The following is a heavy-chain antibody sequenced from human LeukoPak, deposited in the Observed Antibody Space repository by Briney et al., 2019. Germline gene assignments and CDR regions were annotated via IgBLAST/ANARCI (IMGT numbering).Heavy chain of an antibody. D-gene: IGHD3-16*02. CDR3: ARKGRNYDYVWGSYRPNYYFDY. CDR2: INHSGST. Sequence: SETLSLTCAVYGGSFSGYYWSWIRQPPGKGLEWIGEINHSGSTNYNPSLKSRVTISVDTSKNQFSLKLSSVTAADTAVYYCARKGRNYDYVWGSYRPNYYFDYWGQGTLVTVSS. J-gene: IGHJ4*02. V-gene: IGHV4-34*01. CDR1: GGSFSGYY.